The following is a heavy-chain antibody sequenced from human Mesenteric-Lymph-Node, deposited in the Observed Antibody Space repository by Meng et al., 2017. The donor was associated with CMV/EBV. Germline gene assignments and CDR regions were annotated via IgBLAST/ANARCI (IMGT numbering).Heavy chain of an antibody. J-gene: IGHJ5*02. CDR2: IKQDGSEK. CDR1: GFSFSSYW. Sequence: GESLKISCAASGFSFSSYWMTWVRQAPGKGLEWVANIKQDGSEKNYVDSVRGRFTISRDNAKNSLHLQMNSLRVEDTAIYYCVAEHDFWSGYHNWFDPWGQGALVTVSS. V-gene: IGHV3-7*01. D-gene: IGHD3-3*01. CDR3: VAEHDFWSGYHNWFDP.